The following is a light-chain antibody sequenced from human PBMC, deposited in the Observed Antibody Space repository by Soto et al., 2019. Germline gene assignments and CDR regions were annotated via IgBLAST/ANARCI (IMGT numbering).Light chain of an antibody. Sequence: EIVLTQSPATLSLSPGERATLSCRASQSVSSHLAWYQQKPGQAPRLLIYDASNRATGIPARFSGSGSGTDFTLPISSLEPEDFAFYYCQQRSNWPPLTFGGGTKVEIK. CDR1: QSVSSH. V-gene: IGKV3-11*01. CDR3: QQRSNWPPLT. CDR2: DAS. J-gene: IGKJ4*01.